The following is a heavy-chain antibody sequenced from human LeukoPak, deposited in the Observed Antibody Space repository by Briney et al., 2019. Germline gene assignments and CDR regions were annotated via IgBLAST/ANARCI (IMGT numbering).Heavy chain of an antibody. CDR3: ARVPYSCDWYYFDY. D-gene: IGHD3-9*01. J-gene: IGHJ4*02. Sequence: SETLSLTCTVSGTSMSGFYWSWIRQPPGKGLEWIGYISYSGSTNSNPSLRSRVTISIDTSKNQFSLKLSSVTAAGTAVYYCARVPYSCDWYYFDYWGQGTLATVSS. CDR1: GTSMSGFY. V-gene: IGHV4-59*01. CDR2: ISYSGST.